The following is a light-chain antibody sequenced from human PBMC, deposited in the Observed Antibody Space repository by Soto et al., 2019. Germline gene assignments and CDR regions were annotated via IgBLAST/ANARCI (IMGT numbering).Light chain of an antibody. CDR1: QSISSY. CDR2: AAS. V-gene: IGKV1-39*01. Sequence: DVQVHEWRLTDCESVGDRVSITCRASQSISSYLNWYQQKPGKAPKLLIYAASSLQSGVPSRFSDRRSRPAFTTALSSFQPEDFATYFCEQSYSTPNTFGSGTRLEIK. J-gene: IGKJ5*01. CDR3: EQSYSTPNT.